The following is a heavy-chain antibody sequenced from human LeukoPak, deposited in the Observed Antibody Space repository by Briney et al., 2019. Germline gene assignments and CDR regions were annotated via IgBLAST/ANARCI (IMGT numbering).Heavy chain of an antibody. CDR3: MGYHGSGTYYSGDYCYGMDV. Sequence: GGSLRLSCAASGFTFSDSAMHWVRRASGKGLEWVGHIRTKANSYATTYAASVKGRFTISIDDAKNTAYLQMISLKAEDTAVYYCMGYHGSGTYYSGDYCYGMDVWGQGTTVTVSS. J-gene: IGHJ6*02. V-gene: IGHV3-73*01. CDR2: IRTKANSYAT. CDR1: GFTFSDSA. D-gene: IGHD3-10*01.